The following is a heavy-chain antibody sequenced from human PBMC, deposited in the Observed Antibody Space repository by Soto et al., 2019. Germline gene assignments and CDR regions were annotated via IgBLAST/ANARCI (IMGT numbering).Heavy chain of an antibody. J-gene: IGHJ6*02. CDR1: GGSFSGYY. D-gene: IGHD3-3*01. CDR3: ARGRRLDFWSGYSFYYYYGMDV. Sequence: PSETLSLTCAVYGGSFSGYYWSWIRQPPGKGLECIGEINHSGSTNYNPSLKSRVTISVDTSKNQFSLKLSSVTAADTAVYYCARGRRLDFWSGYSFYYYYGMDVWGQGTTVTVSS. CDR2: INHSGST. V-gene: IGHV4-34*01.